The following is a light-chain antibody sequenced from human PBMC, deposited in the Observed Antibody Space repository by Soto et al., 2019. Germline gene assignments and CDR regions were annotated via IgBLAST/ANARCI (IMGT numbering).Light chain of an antibody. CDR2: EVN. V-gene: IGLV2-18*02. J-gene: IGLJ1*01. Sequence: QSALTQPPSVSGSPGQSVAVSCTGSSSDVGSYNRVSWYQQPPGAAPKLIIYEVNNRPSGVPDRFSGSKSGNTASLTISGLRAEDEADYYCTSFTTSTTYVFGTRTKVTVL. CDR1: SSDVGSYNR. CDR3: TSFTTSTTYV.